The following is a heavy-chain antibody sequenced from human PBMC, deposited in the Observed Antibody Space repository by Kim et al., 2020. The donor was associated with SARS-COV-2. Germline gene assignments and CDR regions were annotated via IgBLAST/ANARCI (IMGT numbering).Heavy chain of an antibody. V-gene: IGHV3-30*04. CDR2: ISYDGSNK. CDR1: GFTFSSYA. J-gene: IGHJ4*02. D-gene: IGHD6-19*01. CDR3: ARDHPQRTPAVAGTFDY. Sequence: GGSLRLSCAASGFTFSSYAMHWVRQAPGKGLEWVAVISYDGSNKYYADSVKGRFTISRDNSKNTLYLQMNSLRAEDTAVYYCARDHPQRTPAVAGTFDYWGLGTLVTVSS.